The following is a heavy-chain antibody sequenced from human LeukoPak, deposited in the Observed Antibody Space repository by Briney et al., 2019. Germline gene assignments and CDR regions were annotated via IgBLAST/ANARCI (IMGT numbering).Heavy chain of an antibody. V-gene: IGHV4-59*01. J-gene: IGHJ4*02. CDR2: IYYSGST. CDR1: GGSISSYY. D-gene: IGHD3-22*01. Sequence: SETLSLTCTVSGGSISSYYWSWIRQPPGKGLEWIGYIYYSGSTNYNPSLKSRVTISVDTSKNQFSLKLSSVTAADTAVSRGRYYDSSGYLDYWGQGTLVTVSS. CDR3: RYYDSSGYLDY.